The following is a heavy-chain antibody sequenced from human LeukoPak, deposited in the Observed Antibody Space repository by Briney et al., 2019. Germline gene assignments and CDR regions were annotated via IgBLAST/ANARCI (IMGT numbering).Heavy chain of an antibody. D-gene: IGHD6-13*01. CDR2: INPSGGST. CDR1: GYTFTYYY. Sequence: ASVKVSCKASGYTFTYYYIHWVRQAPGQGLEWMGIINPSGGSTMYAQKFQGRVTMTRDTSTSTVYMELSSPRSEDTAVYYCARGDFLEAAAHYYFDYWGQGILVTVSS. CDR3: ARGDFLEAAAHYYFDY. J-gene: IGHJ4*02. V-gene: IGHV1-46*01.